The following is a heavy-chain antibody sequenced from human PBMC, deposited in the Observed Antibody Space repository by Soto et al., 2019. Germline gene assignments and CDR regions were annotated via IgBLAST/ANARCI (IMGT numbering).Heavy chain of an antibody. Sequence: PSETLSLTCTVSGGSISSYYWSWIRQPPGKGLEWIGYIYYSGSTNYNPSLKSRVTISVDTSKNQFSLKLSSVTAADTAVYYCARGDLYDFWSGYYYRDVWGKGTTVTVS. CDR1: GGSISSYY. V-gene: IGHV4-59*01. J-gene: IGHJ6*03. CDR2: IYYSGST. D-gene: IGHD3-3*01. CDR3: ARGDLYDFWSGYYYRDV.